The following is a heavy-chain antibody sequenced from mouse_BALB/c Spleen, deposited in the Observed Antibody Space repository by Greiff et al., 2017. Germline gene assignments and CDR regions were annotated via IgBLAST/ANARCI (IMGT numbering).Heavy chain of an antibody. D-gene: IGHD1-1*01. CDR2: IWAGGST. CDR3: ARDGGYYGSSYAMDY. V-gene: IGHV2-9*02. Sequence: VQVVESGPGLVAPSQSLSITCTVSGFSLTSYGVHWVRQPPGKGLEWLGVIWAGGSTNYNSALMSRLSISKDNSKSQVFLKMNSLQTDDTAMYYCARDGGYYGSSYAMDYWGQGTSVTVSS. J-gene: IGHJ4*01. CDR1: GFSLTSYG.